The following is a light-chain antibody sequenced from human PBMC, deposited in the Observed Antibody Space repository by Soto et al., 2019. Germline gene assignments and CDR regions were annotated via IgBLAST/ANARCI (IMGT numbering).Light chain of an antibody. CDR2: DAS. Sequence: EIVLTQSPATLSLSPGESATLSCRATRSVSSYLAWYQQKPGQAPRLLIYDASSRPTDIPARFSGSGSGTDFTLTISSLQPDDIATYYCQQYSSYSAWTFGEGTKVEIK. CDR1: RSVSSY. CDR3: QQYSSYSAWT. V-gene: IGKV3-11*01. J-gene: IGKJ1*01.